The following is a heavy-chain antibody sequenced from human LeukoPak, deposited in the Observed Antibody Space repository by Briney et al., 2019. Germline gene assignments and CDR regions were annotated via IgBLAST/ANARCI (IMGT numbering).Heavy chain of an antibody. CDR3: TRVGYSNYWSWFDP. CDR2: IRSKAYGGTT. D-gene: IGHD4-11*01. J-gene: IGHJ5*02. V-gene: IGHV3-49*04. CDR1: GFTFGDYA. Sequence: GGSLRPSCTASGFTFGDYAMSWVRQAPGKGLEWVGFIRSKAYGGTTEYAASVKGRFTISRDDSKSIAYLQMNSLKTEDTAVYYCTRVGYSNYWSWFDPWGQGTLVTVSS.